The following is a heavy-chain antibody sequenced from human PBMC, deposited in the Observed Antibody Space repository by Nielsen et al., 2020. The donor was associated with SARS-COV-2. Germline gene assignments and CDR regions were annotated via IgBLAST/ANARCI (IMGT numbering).Heavy chain of an antibody. CDR3: ARGRGSQDY. D-gene: IGHD1-26*01. CDR2: INHSGST. CDR1: GGSFSGYY. V-gene: IGHV4-34*01. J-gene: IGHJ4*02. Sequence: ETLSLTCAVYGGSFSGYYWSWIRQPPGKGLEWIGEINHSGSTNYNPSLKSRVTISVDTSKNQFSLKLSSVTAADTAVYYCARGRGSQDYWGQGTLVTVSS.